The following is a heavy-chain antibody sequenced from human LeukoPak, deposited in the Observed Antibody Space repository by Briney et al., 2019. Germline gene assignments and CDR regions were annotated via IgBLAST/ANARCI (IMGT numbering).Heavy chain of an antibody. CDR1: GGSISSGYY. D-gene: IGHD4-17*01. CDR3: ARAVTSHYFDY. Sequence: PSETLSLTCSVSGGSISSGYYWSWIRQHPGKGLEWIGYIYYSGSTYYSPSLKSRVTISLDTSKKQFSLKLSSVTAADTAVYYCARAVTSHYFDYWAQGTLVTVSS. CDR2: IYYSGST. V-gene: IGHV4-31*03. J-gene: IGHJ4*02.